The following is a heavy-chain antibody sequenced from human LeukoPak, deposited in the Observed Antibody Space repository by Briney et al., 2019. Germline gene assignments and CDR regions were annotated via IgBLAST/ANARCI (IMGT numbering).Heavy chain of an antibody. D-gene: IGHD3-22*01. V-gene: IGHV3-48*01. J-gene: IGHJ4*02. CDR2: ISSSSSTI. CDR1: GFTFSSHS. CDR3: AREGTYYDSSGYYF. Sequence: GGSLRLSCAASGFTFSSHSMNWVRQAPGKGLEWVSYISSSSSTIYYADSVKGRLTISRDNAKNSLYLQMNSLRSEDTAVYYCAREGTYYDSSGYYFWGQGTLVTVSS.